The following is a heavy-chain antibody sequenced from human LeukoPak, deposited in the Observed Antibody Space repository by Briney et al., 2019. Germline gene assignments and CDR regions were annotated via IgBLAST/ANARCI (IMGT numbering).Heavy chain of an antibody. D-gene: IGHD2-2*01. CDR2: IKDDGRQK. CDR3: ARDASRGFDS. J-gene: IGHJ4*02. Sequence: GGSLRLSCAPSGFTFSRYWMTWVRQLPGKGLEWVASIKDDGRQKYYLDSVKGRFTVSRDNAKNSVYLQMDSLRAEDTALYYCARDASRGFDSWGQGTLVTVSS. CDR1: GFTFSRYW. V-gene: IGHV3-7*01.